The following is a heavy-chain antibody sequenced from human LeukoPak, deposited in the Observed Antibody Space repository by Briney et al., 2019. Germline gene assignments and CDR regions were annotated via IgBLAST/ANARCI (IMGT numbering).Heavy chain of an antibody. J-gene: IGHJ4*02. CDR3: ARGSGWDFDY. CDR2: IYSGGST. D-gene: IGHD6-19*01. Sequence: GGSLRLSCAASGFTVSSYYMYWVRQAPGKALEWVSFIYSGGSTYYADSVKGRFTISRDNSKNTLYLQMNSLRAEDTAVYYCARGSGWDFDYWGQGTLVTVSS. V-gene: IGHV3-66*01. CDR1: GFTVSSYY.